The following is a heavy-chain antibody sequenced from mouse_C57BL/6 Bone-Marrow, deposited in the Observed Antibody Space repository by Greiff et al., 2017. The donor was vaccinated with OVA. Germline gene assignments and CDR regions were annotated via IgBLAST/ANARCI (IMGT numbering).Heavy chain of an antibody. J-gene: IGHJ2*01. D-gene: IGHD4-1*01. CDR1: GFTFSSYA. V-gene: IGHV5-4*01. CDR2: ISDGGSYT. Sequence: EVQRVESGGGLVKPGGSLKLSCAASGFTFSSYAMSWVRQTPEKRLEWVATISDGGSYTYYPDNVKGRFTISRDNAKNNLYLQMSHLKSEDTAMYYCAREMGRGDYFDCWGKGTTLTVSS. CDR3: AREMGRGDYFDC.